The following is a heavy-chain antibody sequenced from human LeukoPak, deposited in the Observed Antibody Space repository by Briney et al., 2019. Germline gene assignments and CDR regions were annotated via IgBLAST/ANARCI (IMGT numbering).Heavy chain of an antibody. J-gene: IGHJ6*03. V-gene: IGHV1-2*06. D-gene: IGHD2-21*01. CDR2: INPNSCGT. CDR3: ARVGGDRSYYYMDV. Sequence: ASVKVSCKASGYTFTGYYMHWVRQAPGQGLEWMGRINPNSCGTNYAQKFQGRVTMTRDTFISTAYMELSRLRSDDTAVYYCARVGGDRSYYYMDVWGKGTTVTVSS. CDR1: GYTFTGYY.